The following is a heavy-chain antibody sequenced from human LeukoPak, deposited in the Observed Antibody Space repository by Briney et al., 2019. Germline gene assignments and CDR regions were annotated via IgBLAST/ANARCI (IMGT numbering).Heavy chain of an antibody. V-gene: IGHV1-2*02. Sequence: ASVKVSCKASGYTFTGYYMHWVRQAPGQGLEWMGWINPNSGGTNYAQKFQGRVTMTRDTSISTAYMELSRLRSDDTAMYYCARGYDSSGYYIPWGQGTLVTVSS. CDR1: GYTFTGYY. D-gene: IGHD3-22*01. CDR2: INPNSGGT. J-gene: IGHJ4*02. CDR3: ARGYDSSGYYIP.